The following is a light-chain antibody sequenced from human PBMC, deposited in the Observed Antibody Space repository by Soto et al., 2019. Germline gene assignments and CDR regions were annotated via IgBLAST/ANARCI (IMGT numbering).Light chain of an antibody. V-gene: IGKV1-9*01. Sequence: ILLTQSPSSLSASVGDRVTITCRASQGVDTSLAWYQQKPGKAPKLLIYAPSNFQSGVPSRFSGSGSGTHFTLTISSLQPEDSANYHCQQRYKNSPSSFGQGTQVDIX. CDR1: QGVDTS. CDR2: APS. J-gene: IGKJ2*01. CDR3: QQRYKNSPSS.